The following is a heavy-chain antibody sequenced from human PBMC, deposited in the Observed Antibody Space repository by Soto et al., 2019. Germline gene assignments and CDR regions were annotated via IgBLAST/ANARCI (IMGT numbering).Heavy chain of an antibody. D-gene: IGHD2-2*01. J-gene: IGHJ4*02. CDR2: ISGSGGGT. CDR1: GFTFSTYA. Sequence: GGSLRLSCGAAGFTFSTYAMSWVRPAPGKGLEWVSSISGSGGGTDYADSVKGRFTVSRDNSKNTLYLQMNSLRAEDTAVYYCAKDRYCSTTSCYYGDFDYWGQGTLVTVSS. V-gene: IGHV3-23*01. CDR3: AKDRYCSTTSCYYGDFDY.